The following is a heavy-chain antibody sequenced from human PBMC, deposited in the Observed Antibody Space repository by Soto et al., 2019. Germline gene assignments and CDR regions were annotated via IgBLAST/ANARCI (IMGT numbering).Heavy chain of an antibody. CDR2: IIPIFGTA. Sequence: QVQLVQSGAEVKKPGSSVKVSCKASGGTFSSYAISWVRQAPGQGLEWMGGIIPIFGTANYAQKFQGRVTITADKSTSTAYMELSSLRSEDTAVYYCARTPSAAGPYYYYGMDVWGQGTTVTVSS. J-gene: IGHJ6*02. V-gene: IGHV1-69*06. D-gene: IGHD6-25*01. CDR3: ARTPSAAGPYYYYGMDV. CDR1: GGTFSSYA.